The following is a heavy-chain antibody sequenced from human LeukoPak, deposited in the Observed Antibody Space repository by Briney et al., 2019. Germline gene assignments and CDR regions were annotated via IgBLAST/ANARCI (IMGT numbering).Heavy chain of an antibody. D-gene: IGHD1-26*01. CDR1: GFTFSDHY. CDR2: TRNKANRYTT. V-gene: IGHV3-72*01. J-gene: IGHJ4*02. CDR3: ARASMRGSLYYFDY. Sequence: PGGSLTLSCAASGFTFSDHYMDWVRQAPGKGLEWVGRTRNKANRYTTEYAASVKRRFTISRDYSKHSLYLQMNSLKTEDTAVYYCARASMRGSLYYFDYSGQGTLVTVSS.